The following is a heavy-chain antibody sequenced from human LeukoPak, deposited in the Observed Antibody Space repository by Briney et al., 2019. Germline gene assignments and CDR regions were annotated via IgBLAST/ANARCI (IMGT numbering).Heavy chain of an antibody. V-gene: IGHV1-2*02. CDR2: IKPNSGDT. J-gene: IGHJ5*02. CDR1: GYTFTGYY. CDR3: VRDRPHNWFDP. Sequence: ASVKVSCKASGYTFTGYYIHWVRQAPGQGLEWMGLIKPNSGDTKYAQKFQGRVTMTRDTSITTAYMELSSLRSDDTALYYCVRDRPHNWFDPWGQGTLVTVSS.